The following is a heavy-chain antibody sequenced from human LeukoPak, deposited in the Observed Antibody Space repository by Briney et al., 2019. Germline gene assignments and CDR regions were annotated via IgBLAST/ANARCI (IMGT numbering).Heavy chain of an antibody. CDR3: TTDLGASLRGYITMVRGVIGHFDY. J-gene: IGHJ4*02. CDR1: GFTFSNAW. V-gene: IGHV3-15*01. Sequence: GGSLRLSCAASGFTFSNAWMSWVRQAPGKGLEWVGRIKSKTDGGTTDYAAPVKGRFTISRDDSKNTLYLQMNSLKTEDTAVYYCTTDLGASLRGYITMVRGVIGHFDYWGQGTLVTVSS. D-gene: IGHD3-10*01. CDR2: IKSKTDGGTT.